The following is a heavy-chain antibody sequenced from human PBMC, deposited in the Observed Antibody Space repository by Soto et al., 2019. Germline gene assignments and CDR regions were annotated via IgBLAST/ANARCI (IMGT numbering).Heavy chain of an antibody. V-gene: IGHV1-2*04. J-gene: IGHJ6*02. D-gene: IGHD1-26*01. CDR2: INPHSGGT. CDR3: ARDRANYGGSYYGFDV. Sequence: ASVKVSCKASGYTFTGYYMHWMRQAPGQGLEWMGWINPHSGGTNYAQKFQGWVTLTRDTSISTAYMEVSRLKSDDTAVYYCARDRANYGGSYYGFDVWGQGTTGTVSS. CDR1: GYTFTGYY.